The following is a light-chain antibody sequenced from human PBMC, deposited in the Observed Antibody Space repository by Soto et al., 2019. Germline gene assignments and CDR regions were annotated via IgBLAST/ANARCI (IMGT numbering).Light chain of an antibody. Sequence: QSVLTQPASVSGSPGQSITISCTGTTSDVGGYNYVSWYQHHPGKAPKLLIYDDDKRPSGIPDRFSGSKSGTSATLGITGFQTGDEADYYCGSWDSSLSAYVFGTGTKVTVL. CDR2: DDD. J-gene: IGLJ1*01. CDR3: GSWDSSLSAYV. V-gene: IGLV1-51*01. CDR1: TSDVGGYNY.